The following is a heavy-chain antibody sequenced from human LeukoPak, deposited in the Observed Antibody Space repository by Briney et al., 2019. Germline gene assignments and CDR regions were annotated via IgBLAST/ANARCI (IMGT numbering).Heavy chain of an antibody. D-gene: IGHD2-21*02. Sequence: GSRRLSCAASRCDFYNCDLKWVRQAPGKGLEWLAIISRDGKREFYTDSLKGRFTISRDNSRNTLYLQMNSLRPEDTAVYYCVRDRLSRAYCGHDCYSAAFDYWGQGTLVTVSS. J-gene: IGHJ4*02. CDR2: ISRDGKRE. CDR3: VRDRLSRAYCGHDCYSAAFDY. CDR1: RCDFYNCD. V-gene: IGHV3-30*04.